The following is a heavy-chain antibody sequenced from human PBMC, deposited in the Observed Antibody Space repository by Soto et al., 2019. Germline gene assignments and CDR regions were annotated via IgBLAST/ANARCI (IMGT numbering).Heavy chain of an antibody. CDR1: GGSISGYY. D-gene: IGHD4-4*01. CDR3: AMVVTTLYNWFDP. V-gene: IGHV4-59*08. J-gene: IGHJ5*02. CDR2: SYYSGST. Sequence: QVQLQESGPGLVKPSETLSLTCTVSGGSISGYYYSWIRQTPGKGLEWIGQSYYSGSTKYNPSLKIRVTMSVDTSKNQVSLKLTSVTAADTAVYYCAMVVTTLYNWFDPWGQGTLVSVSS.